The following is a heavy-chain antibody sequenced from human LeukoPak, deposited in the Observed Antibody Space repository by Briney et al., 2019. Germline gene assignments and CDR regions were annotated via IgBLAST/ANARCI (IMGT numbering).Heavy chain of an antibody. V-gene: IGHV3-7*03. CDR3: AKDNLGITAAGTGDY. Sequence: PGGSLRLSCVTSGFTFTNHWMSWVRQAPGKGLEWVANIREDGGHTNYVDSVKGRFTISRDNSKNTLYLQMNSLRAEDTAVYYCAKDNLGITAAGTGDYWGQGTLVTVSS. J-gene: IGHJ4*02. D-gene: IGHD6-13*01. CDR2: IREDGGHT. CDR1: GFTFTNHW.